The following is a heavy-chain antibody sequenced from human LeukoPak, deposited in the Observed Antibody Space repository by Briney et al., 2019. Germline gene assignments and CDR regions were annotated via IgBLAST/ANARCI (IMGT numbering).Heavy chain of an antibody. J-gene: IGHJ5*02. D-gene: IGHD2-2*01. V-gene: IGHV4-30-4*01. CDR3: ARGVSVVPAAIAGGWFDP. CDR2: IYYSGST. Sequence: PSETLSLTCTVSGGSISSGDYYWSWIRQPPGKGLEWIGYIYYSGSTYYNPSLKSRVTISVDTSKNQFSLKLSSVTAADTAVYYCARGVSVVPAAIAGGWFDPWGQGTLVTVSS. CDR1: GGSISSGDYY.